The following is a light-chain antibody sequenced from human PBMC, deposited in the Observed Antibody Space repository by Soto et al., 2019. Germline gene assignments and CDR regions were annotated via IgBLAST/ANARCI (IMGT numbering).Light chain of an antibody. CDR1: QSISTW. Sequence: DIQMTQSPSTLSASVGGRVTITCRASQSISTWLAWYQQKPGNAPKLLIFDASNLGSGVRSRFNGSGSGTEFAVTVNGLPADGFATYFCQQYKSYSRSFGRGT. J-gene: IGKJ1*01. CDR3: QQYKSYSRS. V-gene: IGKV1-5*01. CDR2: DAS.